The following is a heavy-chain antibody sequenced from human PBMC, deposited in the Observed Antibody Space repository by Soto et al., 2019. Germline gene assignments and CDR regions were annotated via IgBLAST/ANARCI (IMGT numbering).Heavy chain of an antibody. CDR3: ASATIVAGTTTFDY. V-gene: IGHV4-59*01. Sequence: QVQLQESGPGLVKPSETLSLTCTVSGGSISSYYWSWIRQPPGKGLEWIGSIYYSGSTNYNPCLKSRSTISVHTSKNHFAPTLSSVTAADTAVYYCASATIVAGTTTFDYWGQGTLVTESS. D-gene: IGHD6-19*01. J-gene: IGHJ4*02. CDR1: GGSISSYY. CDR2: IYYSGST.